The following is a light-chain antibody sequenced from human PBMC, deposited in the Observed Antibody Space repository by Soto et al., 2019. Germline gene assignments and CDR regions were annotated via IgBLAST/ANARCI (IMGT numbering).Light chain of an antibody. CDR1: SSDVGGYNY. V-gene: IGLV2-14*01. Sequence: QSVLTQPASVSGSPGQSIIISCTGTSSDVGGYNYVSWYQQYPGKAPKLMIFGVSDRPSGVSNRFSGSKSGNTASLTISGLQAEDEADYYCSSYKTSSTVVVFGGGTKVTV. CDR2: GVS. CDR3: SSYKTSSTVVV. J-gene: IGLJ2*01.